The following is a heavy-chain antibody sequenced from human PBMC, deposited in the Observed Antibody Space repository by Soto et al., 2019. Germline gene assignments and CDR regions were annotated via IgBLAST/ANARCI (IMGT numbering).Heavy chain of an antibody. CDR3: AKDIGPGLGYYYMDV. Sequence: PGGSLRLSCVASGFTFDDYAMHWVRQAPGKGLEWVSGISWNSGSIGYADSVKGRFTISRDNAKNSLYLQMNSLRAEDTALYYCAKDIGPGLGYYYMDVWGKGTTVTVSS. D-gene: IGHD2-8*02. J-gene: IGHJ6*03. CDR2: ISWNSGSI. V-gene: IGHV3-9*01. CDR1: GFTFDDYA.